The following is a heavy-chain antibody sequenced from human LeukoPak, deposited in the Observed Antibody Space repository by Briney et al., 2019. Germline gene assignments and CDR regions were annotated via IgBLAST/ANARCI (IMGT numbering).Heavy chain of an antibody. D-gene: IGHD3-10*01. CDR3: ATFPGAGY. CDR1: GFIVNSNY. J-gene: IGHJ4*02. Sequence: PGGSLRLSCAASGFIVNSNYMTWARQAPGKGLEWVSVIYSGGATYYADSVKGRFTISRDNSKNTLYLQMNSLRAEDTAVYYCATFPGAGYWGRGTLVTVSS. V-gene: IGHV3-53*01. CDR2: IYSGGAT.